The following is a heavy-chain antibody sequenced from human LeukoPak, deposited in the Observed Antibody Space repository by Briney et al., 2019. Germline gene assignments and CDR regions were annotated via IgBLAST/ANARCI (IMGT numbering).Heavy chain of an antibody. Sequence: PGGSLRLSCAASGFTFRTYAMNWVRQAPGKGLEWVSGISESGVGTNYADSVKGRFTTSRDNSKNTLYLQMNSLRAEDTAVYYCAKVKVGATIDNWGQGTLFTVSS. D-gene: IGHD1-26*01. V-gene: IGHV3-23*01. CDR3: AKVKVGATIDN. CDR2: ISESGVGT. CDR1: GFTFRTYA. J-gene: IGHJ4*02.